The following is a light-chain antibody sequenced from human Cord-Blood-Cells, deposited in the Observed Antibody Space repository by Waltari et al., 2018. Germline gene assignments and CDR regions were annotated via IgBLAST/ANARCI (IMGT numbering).Light chain of an antibody. J-gene: IGLJ3*02. CDR3: SSYTSSSTFV. CDR2: DVS. Sequence: QSALTQPASVSGSPGQSITISCTGTSSDVGGYNYVSWYQQHPGKAPKLMIYDVSKRSSGVSNRSSGSKSGNTASLPSSGLQAEDEADYYCSSYTSSSTFVFGGGTKLTVL. CDR1: SSDVGGYNY. V-gene: IGLV2-14*01.